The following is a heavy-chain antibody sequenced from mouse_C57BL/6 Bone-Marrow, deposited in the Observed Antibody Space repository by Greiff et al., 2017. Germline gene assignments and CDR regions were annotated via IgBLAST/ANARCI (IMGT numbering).Heavy chain of an antibody. Sequence: QVQLQQPGAELVKPGASVKMSCKASGYTFTSYWITWVKQRPGQGLEWIGDIYPGSGSTNYNEKFKSKATLTVDTSSSTAYMQLSSLTSEDSAVYYCASSRGTYYSNDEMDYWGQGTSVTVSS. CDR2: IYPGSGST. CDR3: ASSRGTYYSNDEMDY. D-gene: IGHD2-5*01. J-gene: IGHJ4*01. V-gene: IGHV1-55*01. CDR1: GYTFTSYW.